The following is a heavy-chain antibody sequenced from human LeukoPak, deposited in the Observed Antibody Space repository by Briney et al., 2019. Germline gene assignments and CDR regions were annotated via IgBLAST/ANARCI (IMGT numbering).Heavy chain of an antibody. V-gene: IGHV3-23*01. CDR3: ARATGWVDPFDY. J-gene: IGHJ4*02. CDR1: GFPFSNYA. D-gene: IGHD2-15*01. Sequence: GGSLRLSCAASGFPFSNYAMGWVRQAPGRGLDWVSTIRDTGDSTFYAASVRGRFTISRDNSKSALYLQMNSLRDEDTAIYYCARATGWVDPFDYWGQGSLVTVSP. CDR2: IRDTGDST.